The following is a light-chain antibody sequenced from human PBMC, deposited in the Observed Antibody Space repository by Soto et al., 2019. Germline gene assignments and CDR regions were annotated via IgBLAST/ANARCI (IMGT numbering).Light chain of an antibody. CDR3: QQYGSSPPT. CDR1: QSVSSSY. J-gene: IGKJ1*01. Sequence: EIVLTQSPGTLSLSPGERATLSCRASQSVSSSYLAWYQQKPGQAPRLLIYGASSRATGIPDRFRGSVSGTDFTLTISRLEPEDFAVYYCQQYGSSPPTFGQGTNVEIK. CDR2: GAS. V-gene: IGKV3-20*01.